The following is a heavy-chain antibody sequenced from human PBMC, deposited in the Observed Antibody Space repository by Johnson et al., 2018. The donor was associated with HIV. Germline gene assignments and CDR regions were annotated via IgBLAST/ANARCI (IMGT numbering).Heavy chain of an antibody. CDR1: GFTFNKYW. CDR2: IKQDGSER. J-gene: IGHJ3*02. CDR3: AKDQLVGATYAAFDI. V-gene: IGHV3-7*03. Sequence: VQLVESGGGLVQPGGSLRLSCAASGFTFNKYWMSWVRQAPGKGLEWVANIKQDGSERYYVDSVKGRFTISRDNAKNSLSLQMDSLRAEDTAFYYCAKDQLVGATYAAFDIWGQGTMVTFSS. D-gene: IGHD1-26*01.